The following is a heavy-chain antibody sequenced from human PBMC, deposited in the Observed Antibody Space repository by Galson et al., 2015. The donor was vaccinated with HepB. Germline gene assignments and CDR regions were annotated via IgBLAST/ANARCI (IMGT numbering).Heavy chain of an antibody. CDR2: IHGDETTT. CDR1: GFTFSSYW. V-gene: IGHV3-74*01. Sequence: SLRLSCAASGFTFSSYWMHWVRQAPGKGLVWVSRIHGDETTTTYADSVKGRFTISRDNTKNTLFLQMNSLRAEDTAVYYCARGLYGGRYFDYWNQGTLVTVSS. J-gene: IGHJ4*02. D-gene: IGHD4-23*01. CDR3: ARGLYGGRYFDY.